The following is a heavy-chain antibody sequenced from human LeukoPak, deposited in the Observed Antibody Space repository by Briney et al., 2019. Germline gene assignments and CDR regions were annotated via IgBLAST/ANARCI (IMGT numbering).Heavy chain of an antibody. V-gene: IGHV5-51*01. D-gene: IGHD1-7*01. CDR2: IYPSDSDT. CDR1: GYTFTSYG. CDR3: ARHLITGTTVWFDP. Sequence: KVSCKASGYTFTSYGISWVRQMPGKGLEWMGIIYPSDSDTRYGSSFQGQVTISADKSISTAYLQWSSLKASDTAMYYCARHLITGTTVWFDPWGQGTLVTVPS. J-gene: IGHJ5*02.